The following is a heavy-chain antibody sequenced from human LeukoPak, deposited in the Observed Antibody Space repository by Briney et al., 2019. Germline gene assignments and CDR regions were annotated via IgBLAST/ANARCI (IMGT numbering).Heavy chain of an antibody. D-gene: IGHD4-17*01. CDR1: GFPFSSYG. CDR2: ISYDGSNK. Sequence: QPGGSLVLSCAASGFPFSSYGMHWVRPAPGKGLEWGAVISYDGSNKYYADSVKGRFTISRDNSKNTLYLQMNSLRAEDTAVYYCAKGEGPDDYGYAFDIWGQGTMVTVSS. J-gene: IGHJ3*02. CDR3: AKGEGPDDYGYAFDI. V-gene: IGHV3-30*18.